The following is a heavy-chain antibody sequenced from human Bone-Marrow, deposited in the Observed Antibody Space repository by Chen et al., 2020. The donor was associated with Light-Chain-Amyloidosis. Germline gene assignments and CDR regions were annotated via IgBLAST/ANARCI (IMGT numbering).Heavy chain of an antibody. J-gene: IGHJ6*02. CDR3: VRGPERGMATIRPCDGMDV. V-gene: IGHV1-2*04. CDR1: GFAFIGYY. D-gene: IGHD5-12*01. CDR2: INPKTGST. Sequence: QGQLVQSGADVKKPGASMKVSCKTSGFAFIGYYVHWVRQAPGRGLEWMGWINPKTGSTSYAQKFQGWVTMTRDTSISTVYLDLRNLKSDDTAIYYCVRGPERGMATIRPCDGMDVWGQGTTVTVSS.